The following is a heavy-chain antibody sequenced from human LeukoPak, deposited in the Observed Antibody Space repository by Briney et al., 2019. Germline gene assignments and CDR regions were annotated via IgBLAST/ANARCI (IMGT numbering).Heavy chain of an antibody. V-gene: IGHV4-59*01. D-gene: IGHD5-24*01. CDR1: GGSISSYY. CDR3: ARGRTGRTISFDH. Sequence: PSETLSLTCTVSGGSISSYYWSWIRQPPGKGLEWIGCIYYSGSTNYNPSLKSRVTISVDTSNNQFSLKLTSLTAADTAVYYCARGRTGRTISFDHWGQGTLVTVSS. J-gene: IGHJ4*02. CDR2: IYYSGST.